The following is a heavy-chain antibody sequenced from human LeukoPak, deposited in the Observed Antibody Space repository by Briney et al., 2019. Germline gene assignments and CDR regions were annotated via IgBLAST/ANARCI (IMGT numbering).Heavy chain of an antibody. Sequence: GGSLRLSCAASGFTFSSYAMSWVRQAPGKGLEWVSVISGRGGNTYYADSVKGRFTISRDNSKNTLYLQMNSLRAEDTAVYYCARDYYDSSGYDYWGQGTLVTVSS. J-gene: IGHJ4*02. D-gene: IGHD3-22*01. CDR3: ARDYYDSSGYDY. V-gene: IGHV3-23*01. CDR1: GFTFSSYA. CDR2: ISGRGGNT.